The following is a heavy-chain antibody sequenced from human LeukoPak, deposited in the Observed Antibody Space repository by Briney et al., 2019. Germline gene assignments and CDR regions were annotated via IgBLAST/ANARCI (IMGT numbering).Heavy chain of an antibody. J-gene: IGHJ4*02. CDR3: ARLSYSSSWPSIDY. V-gene: IGHV4-59*01. CDR1: GGSISSYY. Sequence: SETLSLTCTVSGGSISSYYWSWIRQPPGKGLECIGYIYYSGSTNYNPSLKSRVTISVDTSKNQFSLKLSSVTAADTAVYYCARLSYSSSWPSIDYWGQGTLVTVSS. CDR2: IYYSGST. D-gene: IGHD6-13*01.